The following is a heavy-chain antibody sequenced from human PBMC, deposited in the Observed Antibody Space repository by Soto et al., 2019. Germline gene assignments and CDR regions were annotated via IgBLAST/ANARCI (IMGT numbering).Heavy chain of an antibody. CDR2: ISYDGSNK. Sequence: PGGSLRLSCAASGFSFSSYGMHWVRQAPGKGLEWVAVISYDGSNKYYADSVKGRFTISRDNSKNTLYLQMNSLRSEDTAVYYCARHDILDYWGQGTLVTVSS. CDR1: GFSFSSYG. D-gene: IGHD3-9*01. CDR3: ARHDILDY. J-gene: IGHJ4*02. V-gene: IGHV3-30*03.